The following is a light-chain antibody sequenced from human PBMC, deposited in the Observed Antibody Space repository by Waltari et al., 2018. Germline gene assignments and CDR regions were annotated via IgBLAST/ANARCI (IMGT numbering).Light chain of an antibody. Sequence: DIQMTQAPSTLSLSVGDRVTITCRASQSIATWLAWYQQKPGKAPTLLIYEASSLGSGVPSRFSGSGSGTEFTLTISSLQPDDFATYYCQQYNSYPWTFGQGTKVEIK. CDR2: EAS. CDR1: QSIATW. V-gene: IGKV1-5*03. J-gene: IGKJ1*01. CDR3: QQYNSYPWT.